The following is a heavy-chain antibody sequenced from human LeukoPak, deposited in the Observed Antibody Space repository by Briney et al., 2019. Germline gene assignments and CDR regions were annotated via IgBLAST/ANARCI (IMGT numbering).Heavy chain of an antibody. Sequence: GGSLRLSCAASGFIFSSYWMFWVRRAPGKGLLCVSRINSDGSSTSYADSVKGRFTISRDNAKNTLYLQMNSLRPDDTAVYYCARAPGTMIVVDYWGQGTLVTVSS. J-gene: IGHJ4*02. V-gene: IGHV3-74*01. CDR3: ARAPGTMIVVDY. CDR2: INSDGSST. CDR1: GFIFSSYW. D-gene: IGHD3-22*01.